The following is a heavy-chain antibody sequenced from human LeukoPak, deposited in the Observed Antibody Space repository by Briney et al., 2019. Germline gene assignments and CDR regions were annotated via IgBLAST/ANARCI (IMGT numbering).Heavy chain of an antibody. CDR1: GYTFTSYA. D-gene: IGHD5-12*01. CDR2: ISAYNGNT. Sequence: GASVKVSCKASGYTFTSYAMNWVRQAPGQGLEWMGWISAYNGNTNYAQKLQGRVTMTTDTSTSTAYMELRSLRSDDTAVYYCASSSGYSGYDAFDIWGQGTMVTVSS. V-gene: IGHV1-18*01. J-gene: IGHJ3*02. CDR3: ASSSGYSGYDAFDI.